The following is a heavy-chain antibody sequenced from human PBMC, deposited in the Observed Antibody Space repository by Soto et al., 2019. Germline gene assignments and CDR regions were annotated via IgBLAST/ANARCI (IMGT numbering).Heavy chain of an antibody. Sequence: GGSLRLSCAASGFTFSTYGMHWVRQAPGKGLEWVAVIWFDGNKQHYADSVKGRFTISRDNSKNTLYVQMTSLRAEDKAVYYCARGLQSLFDYWGKGTLVTVSS. V-gene: IGHV3-33*01. J-gene: IGHJ4*02. CDR2: IWFDGNKQ. CDR3: ARGLQSLFDY. CDR1: GFTFSTYG.